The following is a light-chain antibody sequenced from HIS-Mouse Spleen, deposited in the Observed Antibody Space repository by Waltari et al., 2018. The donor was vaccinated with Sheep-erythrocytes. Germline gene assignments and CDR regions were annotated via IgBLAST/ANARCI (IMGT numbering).Light chain of an antibody. CDR3: QQSYSTPPT. CDR1: QSISSY. V-gene: IGKV1-39*01. CDR2: AAS. Sequence: DTEMTQSPSSLSASVGDRVTSTCRASQSISSYLNWYQQKPGKAPKLLIYAASSLQSGVPSRFSGSGSGAHFALTIRSLQPEAFATYFCQQSYSTPPTFGGGTKVEIK. J-gene: IGKJ4*01.